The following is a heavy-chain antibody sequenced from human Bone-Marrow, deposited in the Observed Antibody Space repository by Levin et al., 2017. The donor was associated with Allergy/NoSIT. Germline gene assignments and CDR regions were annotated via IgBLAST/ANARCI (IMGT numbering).Heavy chain of an antibody. CDR3: AKWGAYCGGDCYWFAPFDC. Sequence: ETLSLTCAASGFTFNNYGLSWVRQAPGKGLEWVSAISGSGNNIYYADSVRGRFTISRDNSKNTLDLQLNSLTAEDTAVYYCAKWGAYCGGDCYWFAPFDCWGQGALVTVSS. CDR1: GFTFNNYG. CDR2: ISGSGNNI. V-gene: IGHV3-23*01. J-gene: IGHJ4*02. D-gene: IGHD2-21*01.